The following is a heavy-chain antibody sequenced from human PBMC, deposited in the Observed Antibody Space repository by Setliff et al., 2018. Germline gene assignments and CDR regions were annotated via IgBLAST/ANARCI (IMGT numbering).Heavy chain of an antibody. CDR2: IHYSENT. CDR1: GGSITSGRYY. D-gene: IGHD3-10*01. CDR3: ARHEFVGGYYGSVTYRHFDY. V-gene: IGHV4-39*01. J-gene: IGHJ4*02. Sequence: PSETLSLTCTVSGGSITSGRYYWGWIRQPPGQGPEWIASIHYSENTYYNPSLKTRVTISVDTSKNQFSLQVTSLAATDTALYFCARHEFVGGYYGSVTYRHFDYWGQGILVTVSS.